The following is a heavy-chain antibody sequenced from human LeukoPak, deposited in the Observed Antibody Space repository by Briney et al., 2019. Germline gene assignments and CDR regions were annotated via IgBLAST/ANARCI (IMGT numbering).Heavy chain of an antibody. CDR3: ARASDFWSGYRDGGRYFDY. CDR1: GGSISSYY. J-gene: IGHJ4*02. D-gene: IGHD3-3*01. V-gene: IGHV4-59*01. CDR2: IYYSGRT. Sequence: PSETLSLTCTVSGGSISSYYWSWIRQPPGKGLEWIGYIYYSGRTNYNPSLKRRVTISVDTSKNPFSLQLSSVTAADTAVYYCARASDFWSGYRDGGRYFDYWGQGTLVTVSS.